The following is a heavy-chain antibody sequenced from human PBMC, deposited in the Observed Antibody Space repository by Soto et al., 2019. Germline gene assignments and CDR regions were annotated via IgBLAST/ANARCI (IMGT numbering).Heavy chain of an antibody. CDR3: ARGLGVFSSSSLDY. CDR1: GGSFNRHT. Sequence: QVQLVQSGAEVRKPGSSVRVSCKASGGSFNRHTISWVRQAPGQGLEWMGGINPNSGGTNYAQKFQGRVTMTRDTSIDTAYMEMSRLRSDDTAVYYCARGLGVFSSSSLDYWGQGSLVTVSS. V-gene: IGHV1-2*02. CDR2: INPNSGGT. J-gene: IGHJ4*02. D-gene: IGHD6-6*01.